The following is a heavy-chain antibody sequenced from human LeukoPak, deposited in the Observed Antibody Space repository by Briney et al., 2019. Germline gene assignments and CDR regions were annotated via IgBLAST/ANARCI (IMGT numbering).Heavy chain of an antibody. CDR2: IIPIFGTA. CDR1: GGTFISYA. J-gene: IGHJ4*02. D-gene: IGHD6-13*01. V-gene: IGHV1-69*13. Sequence: ASVKASCKASGGTFISYAISWVRQAPGQGLEWMGGIIPIFGTANYAQRFQGRVTITADESTSTAYMELSSLRSEDTAVYYCAVHISSSSWYDYWGQGTLVTVSS. CDR3: AVHISSSSWYDY.